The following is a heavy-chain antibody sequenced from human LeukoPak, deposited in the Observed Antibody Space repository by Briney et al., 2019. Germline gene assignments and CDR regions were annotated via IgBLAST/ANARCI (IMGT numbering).Heavy chain of an antibody. CDR3: ARVSMVATRDY. CDR2: INHSGST. D-gene: IGHD2-15*01. CDR1: GGSFSGYY. V-gene: IGHV4-34*01. Sequence: PSETLSLTCAVYGGSFSGYYWSWTRQPPGKGLEWIGEINHSGSTDYNPSLKSRVTISVDTSKNQFSLKLSSVTAADTAVYYCARVSMVATRDYWGQGTLVTVSS. J-gene: IGHJ4*02.